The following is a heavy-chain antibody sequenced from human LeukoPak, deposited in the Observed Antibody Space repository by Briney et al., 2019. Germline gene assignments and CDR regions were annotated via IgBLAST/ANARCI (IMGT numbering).Heavy chain of an antibody. D-gene: IGHD3-22*01. V-gene: IGHV4-38-2*02. J-gene: IGHJ4*02. CDR2: IYHSGST. Sequence: PSETLSLTCTVSGYSISSGYYWGWIRQPPGKGLEWIGSIYHSGSTYYNPSLKSRVTMSVDTSKNQFSLKLSSVTAADTAVYYCARDRYYYDSSGYTQLDYWGQGTLVTVSS. CDR3: ARDRYYYDSSGYTQLDY. CDR1: GYSISSGYY.